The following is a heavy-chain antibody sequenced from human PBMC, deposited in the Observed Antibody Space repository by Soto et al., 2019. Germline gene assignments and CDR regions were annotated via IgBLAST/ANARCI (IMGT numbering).Heavy chain of an antibody. D-gene: IGHD1-20*01. J-gene: IGHJ3*02. CDR1: GYTFINYG. CDR3: VRDGISGAEPFDI. Sequence: QVQLVQSGAEVKMPGASVKVSCKASGYTFINYGISWVRQAPGPGLEWMGWISAYNGNLNYAPKIQGRVTMTTDASTTTAYMELRSLRSDDTAVYYCVRDGISGAEPFDIWGQGTMVTVSS. V-gene: IGHV1-18*01. CDR2: ISAYNGNL.